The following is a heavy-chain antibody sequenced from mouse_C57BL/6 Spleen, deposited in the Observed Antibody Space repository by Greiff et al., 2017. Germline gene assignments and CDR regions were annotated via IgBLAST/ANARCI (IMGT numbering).Heavy chain of an antibody. Sequence: QVQLQQPGAELVKPGASVKLSCKASGYTFTSYWMHWVKQRPGQGLEWIGMIHPNSGSTNYNEKFKSKATLTVDKSSSTAYMQLSSLTSEDSAVYYCAREDLITTVPDYWGKGTTLTVSS. V-gene: IGHV1-64*01. CDR2: IHPNSGST. CDR3: AREDLITTVPDY. CDR1: GYTFTSYW. J-gene: IGHJ2*01. D-gene: IGHD1-1*01.